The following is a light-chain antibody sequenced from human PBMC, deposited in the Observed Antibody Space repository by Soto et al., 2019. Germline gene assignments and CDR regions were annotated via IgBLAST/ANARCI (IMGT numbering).Light chain of an antibody. CDR1: SCNIGASYD. Sequence: QAVVTQPPGVTGSPWQTVTISCAGTSCNIGASYDVHWYQQLPGTAPKRLIYRDTHRPSGNPHRFSGSSSGTSASLAIFGLQPGDEADYFCQSYDNSLIGYVLGTGTKVTVL. CDR2: RDT. J-gene: IGLJ1*01. V-gene: IGLV1-40*02. CDR3: QSYDNSLIGYV.